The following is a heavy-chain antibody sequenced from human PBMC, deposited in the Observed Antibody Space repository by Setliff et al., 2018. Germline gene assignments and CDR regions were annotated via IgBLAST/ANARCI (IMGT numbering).Heavy chain of an antibody. CDR3: ARRRYGSWYSVPLDY. V-gene: IGHV1-58*01. J-gene: IGHJ4*02. Sequence: SVKVSCKASGFTFTSSAVQWVRQARGQRLEWIGWIVVGSGNTNYAQKFQERVTISVDKSKNQFSLKLSSVTAADTAVYYCARRRYGSWYSVPLDYWGQGTLVTVSS. CDR2: IVVGSGNT. D-gene: IGHD6-13*01. CDR1: GFTFTSSA.